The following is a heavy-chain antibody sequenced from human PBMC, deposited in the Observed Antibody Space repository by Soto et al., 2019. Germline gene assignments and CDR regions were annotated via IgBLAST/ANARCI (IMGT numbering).Heavy chain of an antibody. J-gene: IGHJ6*02. V-gene: IGHV3-74*01. Sequence: QSGGSLRLSCAASGFTFSSDWMNWVRQSPGKGLEWVSRIISGGTRATYADFVKGRFTITRDNAKNTLYLQMHSLTADDTAVYYCATERTSKGGMDIWGQGTTVTVSS. CDR3: ATERTSKGGMDI. CDR1: GFTFSSDW. CDR2: IISGGTRA.